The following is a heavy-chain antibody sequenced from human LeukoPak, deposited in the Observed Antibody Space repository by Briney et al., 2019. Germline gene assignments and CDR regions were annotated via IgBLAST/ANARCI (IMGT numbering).Heavy chain of an antibody. V-gene: IGHV3-23*01. D-gene: IGHD3-22*01. CDR2: ISGSGGSS. J-gene: IGHJ4*02. CDR3: AKDLQSGGSGNYYGFDY. Sequence: PGGSLRLSCAASRFTFSSFAMSWVRQAPGKGLERVSSISGSGGSSYYADSVKGRFTISRDNSKNTLYLQMKSLRAEDTAVYYCAKDLQSGGSGNYYGFDYWGQGTLVTVSS. CDR1: RFTFSSFA.